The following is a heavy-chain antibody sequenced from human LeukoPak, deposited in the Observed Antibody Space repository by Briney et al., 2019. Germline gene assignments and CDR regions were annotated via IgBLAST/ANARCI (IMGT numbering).Heavy chain of an antibody. CDR3: ARGPYSSPSHLSFYYHKGLDV. Sequence: SETLSLTCDVSGDSITSGGYCWSWIRQPPGKGLEWLGFIYYSGSASYNPSLKSRVTLSVDTSKNQFSLKVTSVTAADTAVYYCARGPYSSPSHLSFYYHKGLDVWGQGTTVTVSS. D-gene: IGHD3-10*01. CDR1: GDSITSGGYC. J-gene: IGHJ6*02. V-gene: IGHV4-30-2*01. CDR2: IYYSGSA.